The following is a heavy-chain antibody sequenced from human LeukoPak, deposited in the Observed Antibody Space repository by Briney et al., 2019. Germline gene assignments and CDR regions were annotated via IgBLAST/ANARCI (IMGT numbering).Heavy chain of an antibody. CDR3: ARDRYGNWFDP. Sequence: KPSETLSLTCTVSGGSISSYYWSWIRQPPGKGLEWIGYIYYSGGTNYNPSLKSRVTISVVTSKNQFSLKLSSVTAADTAVYYCARDRYGNWFDPWGQGTLVTVSS. D-gene: IGHD1-1*01. J-gene: IGHJ5*02. V-gene: IGHV4-59*01. CDR2: IYYSGGT. CDR1: GGSISSYY.